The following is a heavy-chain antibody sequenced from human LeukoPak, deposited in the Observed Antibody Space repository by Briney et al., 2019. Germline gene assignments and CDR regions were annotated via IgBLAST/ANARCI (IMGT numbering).Heavy chain of an antibody. CDR2: ISSSSDAI. Sequence: GGSLRLSCAASGFTFSNYGMNWVRQAPGKGLEWVSYISSSSDAIYYADSVKGRFTISRDNAKNSLYLEMNSLRDEDTAVYYCARAMRSGYDYWGQGTLVTGSS. CDR3: ARAMRSGYDY. CDR1: GFTFSNYG. J-gene: IGHJ4*02. D-gene: IGHD5-12*01. V-gene: IGHV3-48*02.